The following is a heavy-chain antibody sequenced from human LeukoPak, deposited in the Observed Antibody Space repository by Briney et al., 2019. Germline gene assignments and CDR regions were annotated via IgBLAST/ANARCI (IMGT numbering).Heavy chain of an antibody. CDR1: GYSISSGYF. CDR2: IYNSGST. V-gene: IGHV4-38-2*02. Sequence: SETLSLTCTVSGYSISSGYFWGWIRQPPGKGLEWIGTIYNSGSTYYNASLESRVTISVDTSKNQFSLKLSSVTAADTAVYYCARGRGKWLVLGGGYFDYWGQGTLVTVSS. J-gene: IGHJ4*02. D-gene: IGHD6-19*01. CDR3: ARGRGKWLVLGGGYFDY.